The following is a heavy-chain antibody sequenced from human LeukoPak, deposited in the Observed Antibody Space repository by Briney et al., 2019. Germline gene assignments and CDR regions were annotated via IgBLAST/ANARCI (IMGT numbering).Heavy chain of an antibody. Sequence: RGESLKISCKGSGYSFTSSWIGWVRQMPGKGLEWMGIIYPGDSDTRYSPSFQGQVTISADKSISTAYLQWSSLKASDTAMYYCARRRSGSYYGMDVWGQGTTVTVSS. J-gene: IGHJ6*02. CDR1: GYSFTSSW. CDR3: ARRRSGSYYGMDV. D-gene: IGHD1-26*01. V-gene: IGHV5-51*01. CDR2: IYPGDSDT.